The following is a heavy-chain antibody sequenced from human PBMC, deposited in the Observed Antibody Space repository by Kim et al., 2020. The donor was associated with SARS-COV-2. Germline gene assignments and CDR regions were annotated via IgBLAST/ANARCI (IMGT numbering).Heavy chain of an antibody. CDR3: ARVQLAAANAFDL. J-gene: IGHJ3*01. Sequence: YHTDSVKGRFTLTRDNAKNSLSLEMSRLRAEDTAVYYCARVQLAAANAFDLWGQGTMVTVSS. D-gene: IGHD6-25*01. V-gene: IGHV3-48*03.